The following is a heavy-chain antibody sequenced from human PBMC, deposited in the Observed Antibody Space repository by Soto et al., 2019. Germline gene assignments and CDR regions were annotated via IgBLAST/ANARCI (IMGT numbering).Heavy chain of an antibody. CDR3: AIPQAWGSYRYMDV. CDR2: ISGSGGST. Sequence: GGSLRLSCAASGFTFSSYAMSWVRQAPGKGLEWVSAISGSGGSTYYADSGKGRFTISRDNSKNTLYLQMNSLRAEDTAVYYCAIPQAWGSYRYMDVWGQGTTVTVSS. D-gene: IGHD3-16*02. V-gene: IGHV3-23*01. J-gene: IGHJ6*02. CDR1: GFTFSSYA.